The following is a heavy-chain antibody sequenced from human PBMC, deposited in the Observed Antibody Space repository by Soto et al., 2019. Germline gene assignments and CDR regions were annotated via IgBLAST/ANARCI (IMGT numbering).Heavy chain of an antibody. Sequence: QITLKESGPSLVRPTETLTLTCTFSGFSLITGVGVGWVRQPPGKALEWLAVIFWDKNDYYRPSLQTRVTISKDTSEDQVGLTLTNMDPEDTATYFCTQIYGSGSWGWYFHSWCQGTLVTVSS. CDR3: TQIYGSGSWGWYFHS. J-gene: IGHJ4*02. V-gene: IGHV2-5*02. CDR2: IFWDKND. D-gene: IGHD1-26*01. CDR1: GFSLITGVG.